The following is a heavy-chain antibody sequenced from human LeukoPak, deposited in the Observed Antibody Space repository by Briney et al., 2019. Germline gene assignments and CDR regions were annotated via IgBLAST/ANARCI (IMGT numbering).Heavy chain of an antibody. Sequence: SETLSLTCTVSVGTISSSSYHWGWIRQAPGKGLESTGSIYYSGSTYYNPSLKSRVTISVDTSKNQFSLKLSSVTAADTAVYYCARQSSGWYDYFDYWGQGTLVTVSS. V-gene: IGHV4-39*01. J-gene: IGHJ4*02. CDR2: IYYSGST. CDR1: VGTISSSSYH. D-gene: IGHD6-19*01. CDR3: ARQSSGWYDYFDY.